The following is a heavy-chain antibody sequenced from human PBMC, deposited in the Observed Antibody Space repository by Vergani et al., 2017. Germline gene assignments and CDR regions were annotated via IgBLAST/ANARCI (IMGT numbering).Heavy chain of an antibody. V-gene: IGHV3-30*18. CDR1: GFTFSSYG. D-gene: IGHD1-1*01. CDR2: ISYDGSNK. Sequence: QVQLVESGGGVVQPGRSLRLSCAASGFTFSSYGMHWVRQAPGKGLEWVAVISYDGSNKYYADSVKGRFTISRDNSKNTLYLQMNSLRAEDTAVYYCAKVLFSWNDGDYFDYWGQGTLVTVSS. CDR3: AKVLFSWNDGDYFDY. J-gene: IGHJ4*02.